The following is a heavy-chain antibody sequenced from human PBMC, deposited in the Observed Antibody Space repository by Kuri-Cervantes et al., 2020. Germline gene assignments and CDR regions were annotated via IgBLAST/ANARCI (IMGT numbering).Heavy chain of an antibody. CDR2: ISWDGGVI. Sequence: SLKISCVASGFTFDDYAMHWVRQRPGKGLELISSISWDGGVIVNADSVQGRFNISRDNAKNSLYLQMNSLRAEDTAVYYCARQAAGYSYGGYYYMDVWGKGTTVTVSS. D-gene: IGHD5-18*01. V-gene: IGHV3-9*01. CDR1: GFTFDDYA. J-gene: IGHJ6*03. CDR3: ARQAAGYSYGGYYYMDV.